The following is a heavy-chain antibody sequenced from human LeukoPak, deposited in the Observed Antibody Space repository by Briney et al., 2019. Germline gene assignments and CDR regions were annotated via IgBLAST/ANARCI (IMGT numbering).Heavy chain of an antibody. D-gene: IGHD2-21*01. CDR3: ARDWPAVITDY. J-gene: IGHJ4*02. V-gene: IGHV1-18*01. CDR2: INADNGNT. Sequence: ASVNVSCKASGYSFTNYGISWLRQAPGQGLEWMGRINADNGNTHYAQKFQDRVTLTTDRSTSTAYMEMRSLGSDDTAVYYCARDWPAVITDYWGQGTLVIVSS. CDR1: GYSFTNYG.